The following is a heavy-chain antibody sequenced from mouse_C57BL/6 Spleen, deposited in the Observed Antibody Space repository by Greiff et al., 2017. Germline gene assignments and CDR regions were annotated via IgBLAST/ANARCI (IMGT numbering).Heavy chain of an antibody. CDR3: ARPSYYGSSYYYAMDY. CDR1: GFTFSDYG. CDR2: ISSGSSTI. V-gene: IGHV5-17*01. J-gene: IGHJ4*01. Sequence: DVKLVESGGGLVKPGGSLKLSCAASGFTFSDYGMHWVRQAPEKGLEWVAYISSGSSTIYYADTVKGRFTISRDNAKNTLFLQMTSLRSEDTAMYYCARPSYYGSSYYYAMDYWGQGTSVTVSS. D-gene: IGHD1-1*01.